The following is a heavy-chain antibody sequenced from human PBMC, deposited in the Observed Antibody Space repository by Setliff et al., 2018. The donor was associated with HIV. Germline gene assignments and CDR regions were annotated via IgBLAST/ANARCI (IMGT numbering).Heavy chain of an antibody. J-gene: IGHJ4*02. CDR3: ARHDTEYSSYPIDY. CDR1: GGSISSYH. Sequence: SETLSLTCAVSGGSISSYHWGWIRQPPGKGLGWIGFIYYSGSTYYYGGSTYYNPSLKSRVTISVDTSKNQFSLKLSSVTAADTAVYYCARHDTEYSSYPIDYWGQGNLVTSPQ. CDR2: IYYSGSTYYYGGST. V-gene: IGHV4-39*01. D-gene: IGHD6-6*01.